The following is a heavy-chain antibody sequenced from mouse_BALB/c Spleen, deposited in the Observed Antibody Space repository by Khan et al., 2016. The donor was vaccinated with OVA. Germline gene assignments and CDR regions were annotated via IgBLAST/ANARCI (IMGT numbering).Heavy chain of an antibody. Sequence: QVQLKESGPGLVQPSQSLSITCTVSGFSLTNYGVHWVRQSLGKGLVWLGVLWSGGSTDYNAAFISRLSISKGNSKSHHFFKMNSLQTNDTAIYYCARRGYYYGRGAWFPYWGQGTLVTVSA. V-gene: IGHV2-2*02. CDR3: ARRGYYYGRGAWFPY. D-gene: IGHD1-1*01. J-gene: IGHJ3*01. CDR1: GFSLTNYG. CDR2: LWSGGST.